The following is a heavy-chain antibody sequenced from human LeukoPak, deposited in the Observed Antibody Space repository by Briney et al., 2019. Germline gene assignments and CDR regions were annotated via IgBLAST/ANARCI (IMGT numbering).Heavy chain of an antibody. V-gene: IGHV3-48*04. CDR2: ISSSSSTI. D-gene: IGHD3-22*01. CDR1: GFTFSSYS. Sequence: GGSLRLSCAASGFTFSSYSMNWVRQAPGKGLEWVSYISSSSSTIYYADSVKGRFTISRDNAKNSLYLQMNSLRAEDTAVYYCARNPYYDSSGYYDYWGQGTLVTVSS. J-gene: IGHJ4*02. CDR3: ARNPYYDSSGYYDY.